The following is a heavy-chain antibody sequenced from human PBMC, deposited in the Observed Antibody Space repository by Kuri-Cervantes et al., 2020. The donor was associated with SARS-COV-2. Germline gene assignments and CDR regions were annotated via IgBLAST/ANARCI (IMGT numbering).Heavy chain of an antibody. D-gene: IGHD7-27*01. V-gene: IGHV4-39*01. J-gene: IGHJ2*01. CDR2: MYYGGSRIT. CDR3: AAKAGDFWYFDL. Sequence: GSLRLSCSVSGFSISSGTYYWGWIRQLPGEGLEWIGSMYYGGSRITHYNPSLKSRVTISLDMPKNQFSLKVNSVTAADTAVYYCAAKAGDFWYFDLWGRGTLVTVSS. CDR1: GFSISSGTYY.